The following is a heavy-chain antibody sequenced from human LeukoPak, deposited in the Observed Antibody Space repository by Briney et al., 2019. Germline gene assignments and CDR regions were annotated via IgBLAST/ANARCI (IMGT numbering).Heavy chain of an antibody. CDR1: GGSISSYY. D-gene: IGHD3-10*01. V-gene: IGHV4-4*07. J-gene: IGHJ4*02. CDR3: ARPSDYGSGSPDY. CDR2: IYTSGRP. Sequence: PSETLSLTCTVSGGSISSYYWSWIRQPAEKGLEWIGRIYTSGRPNYNPSLKSRVTISVDKSKDQFSLKLSSVTAADTAVYYCARPSDYGSGSPDYWGQGTLVTVSS.